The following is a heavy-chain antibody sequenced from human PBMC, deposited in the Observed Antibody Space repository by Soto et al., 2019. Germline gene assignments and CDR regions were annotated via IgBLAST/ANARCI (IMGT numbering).Heavy chain of an antibody. Sequence: QLVESGGGVVQPGRSLRLSCAASGSTFNHYGMHWVRQAPGKGLEWVAIIWYDGSNKYYADSVKGRFTISRDNSKNTVYLQMNSLRVEDTAVYYCARDYDDSPGHDWGQGTLVTVSS. CDR2: IWYDGSNK. CDR3: ARDYDDSPGHD. J-gene: IGHJ4*02. D-gene: IGHD3-22*01. CDR1: GSTFNHYG. V-gene: IGHV3-33*01.